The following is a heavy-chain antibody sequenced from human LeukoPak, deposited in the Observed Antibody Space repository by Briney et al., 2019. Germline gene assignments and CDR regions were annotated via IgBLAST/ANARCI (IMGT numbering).Heavy chain of an antibody. CDR3: AKVRFGEYYFDY. CDR1: GFTFSSYA. D-gene: IGHD3-10*01. J-gene: IGHJ4*02. CDR2: ISDSGGAT. V-gene: IGHV3-23*01. Sequence: PGGSLRLSCAASGFTFSSYAMSWVRQAPGKGLEWVSAISDSGGATYYADSVKGRFTISRDNSKNTLYLQLNSLRAEDTALYYCAKVRFGEYYFDYWGQGTLVTVSS.